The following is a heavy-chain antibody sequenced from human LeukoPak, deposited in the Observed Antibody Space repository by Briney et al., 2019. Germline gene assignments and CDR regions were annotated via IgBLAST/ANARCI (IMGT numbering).Heavy chain of an antibody. CDR3: AGSGSSGWYYFDY. D-gene: IGHD6-19*01. CDR1: GFTFSSYS. J-gene: IGHJ4*02. CDR2: IYSGGYT. Sequence: GGSLRLSCAASGFTFSSYSMNWVRQAPGKGLEWVSVIYSGGYTYYADSVKGRFTVSRDNSKNTLYLQMNSLRAEDTAVYYCAGSGSSGWYYFDYWGQGTLVTVSS. V-gene: IGHV3-53*01.